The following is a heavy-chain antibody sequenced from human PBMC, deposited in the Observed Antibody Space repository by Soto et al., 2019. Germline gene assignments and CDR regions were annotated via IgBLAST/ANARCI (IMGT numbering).Heavy chain of an antibody. J-gene: IGHJ6*04. CDR1: GGTFSSYA. D-gene: IGHD1-26*01. CDR2: IIPIFGTA. CDR3: ARAVVGATMYYYYYGMDV. Sequence: QVQLVQSGAEVKKPGSSVKVSCKASGGTFSSYAISWVRQAPGQGLEWMGGIIPIFGTADYAQKFQGRVTITAGQSTGIAYMELSSLRSEDTAVYYCARAVVGATMYYYYYGMDVWGEGTTVTVSS. V-gene: IGHV1-69*01.